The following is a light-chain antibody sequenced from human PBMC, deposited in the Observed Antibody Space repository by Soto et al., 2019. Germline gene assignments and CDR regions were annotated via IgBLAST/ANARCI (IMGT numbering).Light chain of an antibody. Sequence: QSVLTQPPSVSGAPGQRVTISCTGTSSNIGTGYDVHWYRQLPGTAPKLLIYDDANRPSGVPDRFSGSKSGTSAYLAITGLQAEDEADYYCQSYDSSLSAVVFGGGTQLTVL. CDR1: SSNIGTGYD. CDR3: QSYDSSLSAVV. CDR2: DDA. V-gene: IGLV1-40*01. J-gene: IGLJ7*01.